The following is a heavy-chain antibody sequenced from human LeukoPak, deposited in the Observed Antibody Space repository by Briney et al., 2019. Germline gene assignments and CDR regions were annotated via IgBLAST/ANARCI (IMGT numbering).Heavy chain of an antibody. D-gene: IGHD5-24*01. V-gene: IGHV4-38-2*01. CDR3: ARQFRAYFDY. J-gene: IGHJ4*02. CDR1: GYSISSGYY. Sequence: SETLSLTCAVSGYSISSGYYWGWIRQPPGKGLEWIGSIYHSGSTYYNPSLKSRVTILVDTSKNQFSLKLSSVTAADTAVYYCARQFRAYFDYWGQGTLVTVSS. CDR2: IYHSGST.